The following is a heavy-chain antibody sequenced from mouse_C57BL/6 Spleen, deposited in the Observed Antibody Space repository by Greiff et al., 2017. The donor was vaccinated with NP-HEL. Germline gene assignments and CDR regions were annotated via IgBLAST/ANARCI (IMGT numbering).Heavy chain of an antibody. J-gene: IGHJ1*03. V-gene: IGHV5-17*01. CDR1: GFTFSDYG. CDR2: ISRGSSTI. CDR3: ARGPWYFDV. Sequence: EVKLVASGGGLVKPGGSLKLSCAASGFTFSDYGMHWVRQAPEKGLEWVAYISRGSSTIYYADTVKGRFTISRDNAKNTLFLQLTSLRSEDTAMYYCARGPWYFDVWGTGTTVTVSS.